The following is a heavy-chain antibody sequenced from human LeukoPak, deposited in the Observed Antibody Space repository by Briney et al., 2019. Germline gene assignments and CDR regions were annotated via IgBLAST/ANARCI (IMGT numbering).Heavy chain of an antibody. CDR2: IYYSGST. Sequence: SETLSLTCTVSGGSISSYYWSWIRQPPGKGLEWIGYIYYSGSTNYNPSLKSRVTISVDTSKNQFSLKLSSVTAADTAVYYCAREVDYCSGGSCPDAFDIWGQGTMVTVSS. CDR3: AREVDYCSGGSCPDAFDI. V-gene: IGHV4-59*12. D-gene: IGHD2-15*01. J-gene: IGHJ3*02. CDR1: GGSISSYY.